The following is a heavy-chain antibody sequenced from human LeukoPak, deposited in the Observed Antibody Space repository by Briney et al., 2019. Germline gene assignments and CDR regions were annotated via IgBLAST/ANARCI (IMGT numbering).Heavy chain of an antibody. D-gene: IGHD6-13*01. Sequence: GGSLRLSCAASGFTFSSYAMSWVRQAPGKGLEWVSGISGSGDNTYYADSVKGRFTISRDNSKNTLYLQMNSLRAEDTAVYYCARQIAAAGFDYWGQGTLVTVSS. CDR1: GFTFSSYA. CDR3: ARQIAAAGFDY. J-gene: IGHJ4*02. CDR2: ISGSGDNT. V-gene: IGHV3-23*01.